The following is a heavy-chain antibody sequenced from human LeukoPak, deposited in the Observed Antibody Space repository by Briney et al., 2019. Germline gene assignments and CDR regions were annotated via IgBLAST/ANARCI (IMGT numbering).Heavy chain of an antibody. CDR3: ARQGRGAAAGLDY. Sequence: SETLSLTCTVSGGSISNYYWSWIRQPPGKGLEWIGYIYYSGSTNYNPSLKSRVTISVDTSKNQFSLKLSSVTAADTAIYYCARQGRGAAAGLDYWGQGTLVTVSS. J-gene: IGHJ4*02. CDR1: GGSISNYY. CDR2: IYYSGST. D-gene: IGHD6-13*01. V-gene: IGHV4-59*08.